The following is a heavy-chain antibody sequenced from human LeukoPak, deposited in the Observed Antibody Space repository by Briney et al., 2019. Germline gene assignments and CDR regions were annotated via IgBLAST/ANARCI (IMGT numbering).Heavy chain of an antibody. CDR3: ARTNYYDSSGYQGAGTYYYGMDV. CDR2: INPSGGST. D-gene: IGHD3-22*01. CDR1: GYTFTSYY. V-gene: IGHV1-46*01. Sequence: VASVKVSCKASGYTFTSYYMHWVRQVPGQGLEWMGIINPSGGSTSYAQKFQGRVTMTRDTSTSTVYMELSSLRSEDTAVYYCARTNYYDSSGYQGAGTYYYGMDVWGQGTTVTVSS. J-gene: IGHJ6*02.